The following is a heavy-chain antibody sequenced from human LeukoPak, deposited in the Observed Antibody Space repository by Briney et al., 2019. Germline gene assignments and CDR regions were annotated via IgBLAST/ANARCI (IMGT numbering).Heavy chain of an antibody. CDR1: GFTFSIYA. D-gene: IGHD3-3*01. Sequence: GGSLRLSCAASGFTFSIYAMNWVRQAPGKGLEWVSSISSNGGETHYADSVKGRFTISRDNSKNTLYLQINNPRVEDTAVYYCAKRYYDFPLDYWGQGTLVTVSS. CDR3: AKRYYDFPLDY. CDR2: ISSNGGET. J-gene: IGHJ4*02. V-gene: IGHV3-23*01.